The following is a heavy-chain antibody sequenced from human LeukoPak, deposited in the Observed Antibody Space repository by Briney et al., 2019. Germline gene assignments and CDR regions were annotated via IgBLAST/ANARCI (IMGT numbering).Heavy chain of an antibody. CDR1: GYTFTGYY. Sequence: DTVTVSCKASGYTFTGYYTHWVRPPPGQGLEWMGWISAYNGNTNYAQKLHGRVTMTTDTSTSTAYMELRSLRSDDTAVYYCARDCSSTSCYTAPDYWGQGTLVTVSS. J-gene: IGHJ4*02. V-gene: IGHV1-18*04. CDR2: ISAYNGNT. CDR3: ARDCSSTSCYTAPDY. D-gene: IGHD2-2*02.